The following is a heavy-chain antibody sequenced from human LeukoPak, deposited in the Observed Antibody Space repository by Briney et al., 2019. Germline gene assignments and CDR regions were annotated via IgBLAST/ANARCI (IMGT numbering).Heavy chain of an antibody. CDR1: GGSISSYY. CDR3: ARTYSGSYRDY. V-gene: IGHV4-59*01. J-gene: IGHJ4*02. D-gene: IGHD1-26*01. Sequence: PSETLSLTCTVSGGSISSYYWSWIRQPPGKGLEWIGYIYYSGSTNYNPSLKSRVTISVDTSKNQFSLKLSSVTAADTAVYYCARTYSGSYRDYWGQGTLVTVSS. CDR2: IYYSGST.